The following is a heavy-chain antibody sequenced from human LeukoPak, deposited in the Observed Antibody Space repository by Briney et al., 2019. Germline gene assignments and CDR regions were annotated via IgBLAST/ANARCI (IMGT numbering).Heavy chain of an antibody. D-gene: IGHD3-3*01. Sequence: PGGSLRLSCAASGFTFSSYAMSWVRQAPGKGLEWVSAISGRGGATYYADSVKGRFTISRDNSKNTVYLQMNSLRAEDTAVYYCAKDLDFWSSFSWFDPWGQGTLVTVSS. CDR3: AKDLDFWSSFSWFDP. V-gene: IGHV3-23*01. J-gene: IGHJ5*02. CDR1: GFTFSSYA. CDR2: ISGRGGAT.